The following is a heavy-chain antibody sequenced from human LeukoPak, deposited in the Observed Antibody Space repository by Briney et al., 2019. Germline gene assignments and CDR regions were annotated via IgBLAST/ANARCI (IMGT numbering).Heavy chain of an antibody. CDR1: GYSLSSGFF. J-gene: IGHJ5*02. CDR3: ARGSGGSGSYYNFVRGRAWFDP. V-gene: IGHV4-38-2*02. Sequence: SETLSLTCTVSGYSLSSGFFCDWIRQSPGKGLEWIGSFSHRGGSYHNPSLKSRVTISVDTSKNQFSLKLSSVTAADTAVYYCARGSGGSGSYYNFVRGRAWFDPWGQGTLVTVSS. D-gene: IGHD3-10*01. CDR2: FSHRGGS.